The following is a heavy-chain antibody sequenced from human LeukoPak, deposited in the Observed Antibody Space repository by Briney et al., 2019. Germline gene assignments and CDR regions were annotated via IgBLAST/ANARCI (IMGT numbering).Heavy chain of an antibody. J-gene: IGHJ4*02. Sequence: GGSLRLSCVASGFNFKNYGMSWVRQAPGKGLEWVSAVSGSGVSKYYAGSVKGRFTISRDNSKNTLYLQMSSLRAEDTAVYYCAKCSIFGVVITTPFDYWGLGTLVTVSS. D-gene: IGHD3-3*01. V-gene: IGHV3-23*01. CDR3: AKCSIFGVVITTPFDY. CDR2: VSGSGVSK. CDR1: GFNFKNYG.